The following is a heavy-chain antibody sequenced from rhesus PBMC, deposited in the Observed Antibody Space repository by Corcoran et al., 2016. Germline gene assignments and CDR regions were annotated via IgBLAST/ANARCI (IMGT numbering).Heavy chain of an antibody. Sequence: QVQLQESGPGLVKPSEPLPLTCAVSGDSIGRNYWNWLRQAPGKGLEWIGRIYGSAGKTDYNPSLKMRLTISRDTSKNQFSLKVTSVTAADTAVYYCVRSSNPNDEFAYWGQGILVTVSS. J-gene: IGHJ4*01. D-gene: IGHD1-14*01. CDR2: IYGSAGKT. CDR3: VRSSNPNDEFAY. V-gene: IGHV4S2*01. CDR1: GDSIGRNY.